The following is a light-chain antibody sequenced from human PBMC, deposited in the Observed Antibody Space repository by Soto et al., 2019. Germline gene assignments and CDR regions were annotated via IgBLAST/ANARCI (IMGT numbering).Light chain of an antibody. V-gene: IGLV1-40*01. J-gene: IGLJ3*02. CDR1: SSNIGAGYD. CDR2: GNS. Sequence: QSVLTQPPSVSRAPGQRVTISCTGSSSNIGAGYDVHWYQQLPGTAPKLLIYGNSNRTSGVPDRFSGSKSDTSASLAITGLQAEDEADYYCPSYDSSLSGSVFGGGTKLTVL. CDR3: PSYDSSLSGSV.